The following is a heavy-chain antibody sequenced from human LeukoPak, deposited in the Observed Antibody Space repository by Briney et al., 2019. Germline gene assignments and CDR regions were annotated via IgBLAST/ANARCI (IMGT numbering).Heavy chain of an antibody. CDR3: ARRGSGASLEYYFDL. D-gene: IGHD1-14*01. CDR2: IYYSGNT. Sequence: SETLSLTCTVSGGSISSYSWSWIRQPPGKGLEYIGYIYYSGNTNSNPSLNSRVTISVDTSKNPFSLKMSSVTAADTAVYYCARRGSGASLEYYFDLWGRGTLVTVSS. J-gene: IGHJ2*01. CDR1: GGSISSYS. V-gene: IGHV4-59*08.